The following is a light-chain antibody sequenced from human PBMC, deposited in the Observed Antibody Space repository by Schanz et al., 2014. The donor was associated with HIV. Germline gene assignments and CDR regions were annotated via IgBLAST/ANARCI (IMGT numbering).Light chain of an antibody. CDR1: QSVSSNY. V-gene: IGKV3-20*01. CDR2: GAS. J-gene: IGKJ2*01. CDR3: QQYGSSPPYT. Sequence: EIVLTQSPGTLSLSPGERATLSCRASQSVSSNYLAWYQQKFGQAPRVLIFGASNRATGIPDRFSGSGSGTDFTLTISRLEPEDFAVYYCQQYGSSPPYTFGQGTKLEIK.